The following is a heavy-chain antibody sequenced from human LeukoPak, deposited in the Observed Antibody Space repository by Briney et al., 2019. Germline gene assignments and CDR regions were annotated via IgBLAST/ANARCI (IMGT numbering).Heavy chain of an antibody. J-gene: IGHJ4*02. CDR2: ISSSSSYI. V-gene: IGHV3-21*01. D-gene: IGHD6-13*01. CDR1: GFTFSSYS. CDR3: ARDGGGSSWY. Sequence: GGSLRLSCAASGFTFSSYSMNWVRQAPGKGLEWVSAISSSSSYIYYADSVKGRCTISRDNAKNSLYLQMNSLRAEDTAVYYCARDGGGSSWYWGQGTLVTVSS.